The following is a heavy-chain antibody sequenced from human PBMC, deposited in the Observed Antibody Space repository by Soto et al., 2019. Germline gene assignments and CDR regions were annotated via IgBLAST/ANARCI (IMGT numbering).Heavy chain of an antibody. J-gene: IGHJ6*02. Sequence: ASVKVSCKASGGTFSSYAISWVRQAPGQGLEWMGGIIPIFGTANYAQKFQGRVTITADESTSTAYMELSSLRSEDTAVYYCARVAATPESYYYGMDVWGQGTTVTVSS. V-gene: IGHV1-69*13. CDR3: ARVAATPESYYYGMDV. D-gene: IGHD2-15*01. CDR2: IIPIFGTA. CDR1: GGTFSSYA.